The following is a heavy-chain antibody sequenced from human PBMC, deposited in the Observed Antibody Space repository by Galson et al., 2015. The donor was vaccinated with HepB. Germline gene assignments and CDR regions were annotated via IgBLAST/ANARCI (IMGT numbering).Heavy chain of an antibody. Sequence: SLGLYCAASGFTVRSYGMHWVRQAPGKGLEWVAVIWYDGSNKYYADSVKGRFTISRDNSKNTLYLQMNSLSAEDTAVYYCARVFGYCSGGSCYSGYFDYWGQGTLVTVSS. J-gene: IGHJ4*02. D-gene: IGHD2-15*01. CDR2: IWYDGSNK. V-gene: IGHV3-33*01. CDR1: GFTVRSYG. CDR3: ARVFGYCSGGSCYSGYFDY.